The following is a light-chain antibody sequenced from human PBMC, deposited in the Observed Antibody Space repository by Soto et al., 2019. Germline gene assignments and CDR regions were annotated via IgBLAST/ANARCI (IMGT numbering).Light chain of an antibody. CDR3: QTGGTGIWG. CDR2: LNSGGSH. CDR1: SGHSSYA. J-gene: IGLJ3*02. V-gene: IGLV4-69*01. Sequence: QPVRTQSPSASASLGASVKLTCTLSSGHSSYAIAWHQQQPEKGPRYLMRLNSGGSHTKGDGIPDRFSGSSSGAERYLTISSLQSEDEADYYCQTGGTGIWGFGGGTKRTVL.